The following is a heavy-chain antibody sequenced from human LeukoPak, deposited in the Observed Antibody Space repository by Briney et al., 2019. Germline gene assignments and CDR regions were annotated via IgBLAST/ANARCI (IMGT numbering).Heavy chain of an antibody. CDR2: ISAYNGNT. CDR1: GYTFTSYG. CDR3: ARYYDILTGYYRYYYYMDV. V-gene: IGHV1-18*01. D-gene: IGHD3-9*01. Sequence: GASVKVSCKASGYTFTSYGISWVRQAPGQGLEWMGWISAYNGNTNYAQKLRGRVTMTTDTSTSTAYMELRSLRSDDTAVYYCARYYDILTGYYRYYYYMDVWGKGTTVTVSS. J-gene: IGHJ6*03.